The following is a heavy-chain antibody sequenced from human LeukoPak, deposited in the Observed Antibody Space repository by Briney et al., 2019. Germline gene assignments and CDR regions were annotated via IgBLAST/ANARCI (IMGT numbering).Heavy chain of an antibody. J-gene: IGHJ5*02. Sequence: PSETLSLTCAVYGGSFSGYYWSWIRRPPGKGLEWIGEINHSGSTNYNPSLKSRVTISVDTSKNQFSLKLSSVTAADTAVYYCARVSDYYGSGSYPNWFDPWGQGTLVTVSS. D-gene: IGHD3-10*01. CDR3: ARVSDYYGSGSYPNWFDP. CDR2: INHSGST. CDR1: GGSFSGYY. V-gene: IGHV4-34*01.